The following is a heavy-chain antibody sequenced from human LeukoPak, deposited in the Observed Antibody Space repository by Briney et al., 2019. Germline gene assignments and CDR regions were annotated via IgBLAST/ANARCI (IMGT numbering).Heavy chain of an antibody. J-gene: IGHJ4*02. CDR3: ATLISGYYYY. D-gene: IGHD3-22*01. Sequence: GGSLRLSCAASGFTFSSYSMNWVRQAPGKGLECVSYISSSSSTIYYADPVKGRFTISRDNAKNSLYLQMNSLRDEDTAVYYCATLISGYYYYWGQGTLVTVSS. V-gene: IGHV3-48*02. CDR1: GFTFSSYS. CDR2: ISSSSSTI.